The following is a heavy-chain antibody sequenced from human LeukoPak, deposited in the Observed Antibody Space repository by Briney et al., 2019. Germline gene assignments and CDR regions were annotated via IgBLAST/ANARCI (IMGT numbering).Heavy chain of an antibody. D-gene: IGHD3-9*01. Sequence: GRSLRLSCAASGFTFSSYAMHWVRQAPGKGLEWVAVISYDGSNKYHADSVKGRFTISRDNSKNTLYLQMNSLRAEDTAVYYCARELSSGYDILTGYPDTPYGMDVWGKGTTVTVSS. CDR3: ARELSSGYDILTGYPDTPYGMDV. CDR2: ISYDGSNK. CDR1: GFTFSSYA. J-gene: IGHJ6*04. V-gene: IGHV3-30*04.